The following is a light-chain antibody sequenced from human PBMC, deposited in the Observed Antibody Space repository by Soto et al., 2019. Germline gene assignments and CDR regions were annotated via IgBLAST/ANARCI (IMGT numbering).Light chain of an antibody. J-gene: IGKJ1*01. V-gene: IGKV1-5*03. CDR3: QQYNSYWT. Sequence: DIQMTQSPSTLSASVGDRVTITYRASQSISSSLAWYQQKPGKAPKLLIYKASSLESGVPSRFSGSGSGTEFTLTLRIVQTDDFATYYCQQYNSYWTFGQGTKVEIK. CDR1: QSISSS. CDR2: KAS.